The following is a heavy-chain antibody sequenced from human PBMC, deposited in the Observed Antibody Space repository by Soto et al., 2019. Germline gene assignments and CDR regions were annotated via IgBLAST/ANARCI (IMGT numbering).Heavy chain of an antibody. CDR2: IKSKTDGGTT. CDR3: TTYYYDNGGPPYYYGMDV. J-gene: IGHJ6*02. V-gene: IGHV3-15*07. D-gene: IGHD3-22*01. Sequence: GGSVRLSCAASGFTFSNAWMNWVRQAPGKGLEWVGRIKSKTDGGTTDYAAPVKGRFTISRDDSKNTLYLQMNSLKTEDTAVYYCTTYYYDNGGPPYYYGMDVWGQGTTVTVSS. CDR1: GFTFSNAW.